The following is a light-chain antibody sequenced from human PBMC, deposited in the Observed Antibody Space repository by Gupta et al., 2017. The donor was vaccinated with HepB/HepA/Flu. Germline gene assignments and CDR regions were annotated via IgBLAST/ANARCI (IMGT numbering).Light chain of an antibody. Sequence: SYELTQPPSVSVSPGQTASITCSGDKLGDKYVFWYQQKPGQSPVLVMSQDNKRPSGIPERFSGSNSGHTATLTISGTQAMDEADYYCQAWDSSTWVFGTGTKVTVL. CDR1: KLGDKY. CDR2: QDN. V-gene: IGLV3-1*01. J-gene: IGLJ1*01. CDR3: QAWDSSTWV.